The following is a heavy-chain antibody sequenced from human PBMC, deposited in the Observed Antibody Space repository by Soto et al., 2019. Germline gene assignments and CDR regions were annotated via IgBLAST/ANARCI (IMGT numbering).Heavy chain of an antibody. CDR3: AAGYESLYAFDI. Sequence: ASVKVSCKASGYTFTHYYIHWVLQAPGQRLEWMGMINPSGGSTNYAQKFQGRVTITTDTSTSTAYMELSSLRSEDTAVYYCAAGYESLYAFDIWGQGTMVTVSS. V-gene: IGHV1-46*01. CDR2: INPSGGST. D-gene: IGHD2-15*01. J-gene: IGHJ3*02. CDR1: GYTFTHYY.